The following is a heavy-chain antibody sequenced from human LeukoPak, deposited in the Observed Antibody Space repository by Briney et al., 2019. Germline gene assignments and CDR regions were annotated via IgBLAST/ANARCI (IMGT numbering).Heavy chain of an antibody. CDR1: GGSISSSSYY. Sequence: SETLSLTCTVSGGSISSSSYYWGWIRQPPGKGLEWIGSIYYSGSTYYNPSLKSRVTISVDTSKNQFSLKLSSVTAADTAVYYCARIKPVYYMDVSGKGTTVTVSS. CDR3: ARIKPVYYMDV. CDR2: IYYSGST. V-gene: IGHV4-39*01. J-gene: IGHJ6*03.